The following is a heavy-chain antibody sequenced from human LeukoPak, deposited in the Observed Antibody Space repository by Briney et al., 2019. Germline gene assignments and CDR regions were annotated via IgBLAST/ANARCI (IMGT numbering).Heavy chain of an antibody. CDR3: PKGSGGARPYYFDY. D-gene: IGHD6-6*01. CDR1: GFTFSSYW. Sequence: PGGSLRLSCAASGFTFSSYWMSWVRQAPGKGLEWVSGVSGSGGGTYYADSVKGRFTISRDNSKNTLYLQMNSLRAEDTAVYYCPKGSGGARPYYFDYWGQGTLVTVSS. CDR2: VSGSGGGT. V-gene: IGHV3-23*01. J-gene: IGHJ4*02.